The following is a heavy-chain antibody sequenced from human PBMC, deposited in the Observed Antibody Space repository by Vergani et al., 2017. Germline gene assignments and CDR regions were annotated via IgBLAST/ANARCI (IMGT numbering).Heavy chain of an antibody. CDR1: GYTFSSYD. J-gene: IGHJ4*02. D-gene: IGHD3-16*01. V-gene: IGHV1-8*01. CDR3: ASAKTLTGGKYYFDY. Sequence: QVQLVQSGAEVKKPGASVKVSCQAPGYTFSSYDINWVRQATGQGLEWMGWMNLNSGNTGYAQKFQGRVTMTRNTSIGTAYMELSSLRSEDTAVYYCASAKTLTGGKYYFDYWGQGTLVTVSS. CDR2: MNLNSGNT.